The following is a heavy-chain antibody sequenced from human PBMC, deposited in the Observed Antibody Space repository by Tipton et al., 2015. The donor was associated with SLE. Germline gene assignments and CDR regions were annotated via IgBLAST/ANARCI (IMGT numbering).Heavy chain of an antibody. J-gene: IGHJ3*02. V-gene: IGHV3-23*01. CDR2: INNTGGTT. CDR3: AKPSSRGAFDI. Sequence: SLRLSCAASGFTFSNYAMAWVRQAPGKGLEWVSAINNTGGTTYYADSVKGRFTISRDNSKNTLYLQMNSLRAEDTAVYYCAKPSSRGAFDIRGQGTLVTVSS. CDR1: GFTFSNYA. D-gene: IGHD6-13*01.